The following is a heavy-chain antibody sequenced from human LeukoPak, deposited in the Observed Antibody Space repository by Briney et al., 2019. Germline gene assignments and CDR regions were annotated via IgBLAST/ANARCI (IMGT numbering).Heavy chain of an antibody. CDR3: ARENWVFDY. Sequence: SETLSLTCVVSGYSISSGYHWGWIRQPPGKGLEWIGSVYRSGSTYYYPSLKSRVTISVDTSKNQISLKVRSVTAADTAVYYCARENWVFDYWGQGILVTVSS. V-gene: IGHV4-38-2*02. D-gene: IGHD7-27*01. CDR1: GYSISSGYH. J-gene: IGHJ4*02. CDR2: VYRSGST.